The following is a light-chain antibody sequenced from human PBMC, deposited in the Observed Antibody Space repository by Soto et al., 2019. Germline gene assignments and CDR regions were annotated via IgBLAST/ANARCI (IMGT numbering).Light chain of an antibody. J-gene: IGLJ1*01. V-gene: IGLV2-14*03. CDR3: SSYTSNSRV. CDR1: SDDVGAYNL. CDR2: KVS. Sequence: QSALTQPASVSGSPGQSITISCTGTSDDVGAYNLVSWYQQHPGQAPKVLIYKVSNRPSGVSNRFSGSKSGNTASPTISGLQAEDEAIYFCSSYTSNSRVFGTGTKVTVL.